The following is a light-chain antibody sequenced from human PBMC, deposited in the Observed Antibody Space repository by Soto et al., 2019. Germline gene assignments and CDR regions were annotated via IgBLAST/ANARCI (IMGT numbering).Light chain of an antibody. J-gene: IGKJ2*01. V-gene: IGKV3-20*01. Sequence: EIVLTQSPGTLSLSPGDTATLSCRASQSVRSNFLAWYQHKPGQAPRLLIHAAYSRATGIPDRFSGSGSDRDFTLTISRLEPEDFAVYYCQQYAGSPRTFGQGTKLEIK. CDR3: QQYAGSPRT. CDR2: AAY. CDR1: QSVRSNF.